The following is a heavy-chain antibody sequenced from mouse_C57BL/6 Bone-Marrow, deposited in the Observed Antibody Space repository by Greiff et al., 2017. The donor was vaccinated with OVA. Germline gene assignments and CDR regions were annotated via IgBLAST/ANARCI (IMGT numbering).Heavy chain of an antibody. Sequence: EVQLQQSVAELVRPGASVKLSCTASGFNIKNTYMHWVKQRPEQGLAWIGRIDPANGNTKYAPKFQGKATITADTSSSTAYLQLSSLTSEDTAIYYCAYYYASAPGFAYWGQGTPVTVSA. V-gene: IGHV14-3*01. J-gene: IGHJ3*01. D-gene: IGHD1-1*02. CDR1: GFNIKNTY. CDR2: IDPANGNT. CDR3: AYYYASAPGFAY.